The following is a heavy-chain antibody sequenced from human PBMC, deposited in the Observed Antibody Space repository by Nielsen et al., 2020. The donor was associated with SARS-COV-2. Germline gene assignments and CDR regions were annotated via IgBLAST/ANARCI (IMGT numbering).Heavy chain of an antibody. D-gene: IGHD3-10*01. J-gene: IGHJ5*02. CDR3: AHHRGITMAGGLSYNWFDP. V-gene: IGHV2-5*01. CDR2: IYWNDDK. Sequence: RQAPGKALEWLALIYWNDDKRYSPSLKSRLTITKDTSKNQVVLTMTNMDPVDTATYYCAHHRGITMAGGLSYNWFDPWGQGTLVTVSS.